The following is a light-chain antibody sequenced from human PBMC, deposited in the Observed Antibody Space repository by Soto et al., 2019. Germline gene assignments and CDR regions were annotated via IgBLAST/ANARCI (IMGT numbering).Light chain of an antibody. CDR1: QTVNNNY. CDR3: PVSGSLLT. J-gene: IGKJ4*02. CDR2: GAS. V-gene: IGKV3-20*01. Sequence: DTLSLSPGERASLSCRASQTVNNNYLAWCQQQPGQAPRLLIYGASRRATGIPDRFSGSGSGTDFTLTISSLEPEDCAGYCCPVSGSLLT.